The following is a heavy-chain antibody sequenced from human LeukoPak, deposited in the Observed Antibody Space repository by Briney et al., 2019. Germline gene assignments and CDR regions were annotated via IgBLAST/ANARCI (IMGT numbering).Heavy chain of an antibody. CDR2: ISYDGNDK. CDR1: GFTFSSYT. Sequence: GGSLRLSCAASGFTFSSYTMHWVRQAPGKGLEWVAVISYDGNDKYYADSVKGRFTISRDNSKNTLYLQMHSLRVEDTAVYYCARSFGGTYPYFDYWGQGTLVTVSS. J-gene: IGHJ4*02. CDR3: ARSFGGTYPYFDY. D-gene: IGHD1-26*01. V-gene: IGHV3-30*04.